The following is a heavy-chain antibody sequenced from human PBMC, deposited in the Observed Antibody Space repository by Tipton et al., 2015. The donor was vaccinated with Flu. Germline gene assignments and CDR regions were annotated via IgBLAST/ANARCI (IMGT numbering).Heavy chain of an antibody. Sequence: SLRLSCAASGFTFSSYSMNWVRQAPGKGLEWVSSISSSSSYIYYADSVKGRFTISRDNAKNSLYLQMNSLRAEDTAVYYCARDPSIAAAGGPNDYWGQGTLVTVSS. J-gene: IGHJ4*02. V-gene: IGHV3-21*01. D-gene: IGHD6-13*01. CDR1: GFTFSSYS. CDR2: ISSSSSYI. CDR3: ARDPSIAAAGGPNDY.